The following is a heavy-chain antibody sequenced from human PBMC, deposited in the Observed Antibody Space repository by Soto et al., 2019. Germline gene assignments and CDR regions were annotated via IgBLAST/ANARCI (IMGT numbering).Heavy chain of an antibody. J-gene: IGHJ6*02. Sequence: PGGSLRLSCAASGFTFSSYSMNWVRQAPGKGLEWVSSISSSSSYIYYADSVKGRFTISRGNAKNSLYLQMNSLRAEDTAGYSCWEVSHLPAAIYYGMDVWGQGTTVTVSS. V-gene: IGHV3-21*01. CDR3: WEVSHLPAAIYYGMDV. CDR1: GFTFSSYS. CDR2: ISSSSSYI. D-gene: IGHD2-2*01.